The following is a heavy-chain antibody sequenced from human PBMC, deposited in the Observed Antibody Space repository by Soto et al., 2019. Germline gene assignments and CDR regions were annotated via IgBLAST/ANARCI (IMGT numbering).Heavy chain of an antibody. CDR2: LSDDGRNE. V-gene: IGHV3-30*03. D-gene: IGHD3-10*01. CDR1: GFTLSNFG. J-gene: IGHJ6*02. Sequence: QVQLVESGGGVVQPGTSLRLSCATSGFTLSNFGMHWVRQAPGKGLEWVAVLSDDGRNEYYADSVKGRFTISRDNSKNTLFLKMNGLRAEASAVYCWVRGSGKGFYGLDTWGQGTTVTVSS. CDR3: VRGSGKGFYGLDT.